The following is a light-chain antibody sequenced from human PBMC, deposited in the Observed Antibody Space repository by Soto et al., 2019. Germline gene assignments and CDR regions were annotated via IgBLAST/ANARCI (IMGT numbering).Light chain of an antibody. Sequence: EIVMTQSPATLSVSPGGRATLSCRASQSVSSNLAWYQLKPGQAPRLLIYSAFTRATGIPARFSGSGSGTEFTLTISSLQSEDFAVYYCQQYNNWPSYTFGQGTKLEIK. J-gene: IGKJ2*01. CDR1: QSVSSN. CDR3: QQYNNWPSYT. V-gene: IGKV3-15*01. CDR2: SAF.